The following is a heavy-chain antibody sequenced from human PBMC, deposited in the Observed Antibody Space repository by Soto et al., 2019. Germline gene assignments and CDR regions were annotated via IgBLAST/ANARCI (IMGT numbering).Heavy chain of an antibody. J-gene: IGHJ6*02. CDR1: GYTFTSYG. V-gene: IGHV1-18*01. D-gene: IGHD4-17*01. CDR3: ARVSPQVRFYYYYGMDV. CDR2: ISAYNGNT. Sequence: QVQLVQSGAEVKKPGASVKVSCKASGYTFTSYGISWVRQAPGQGLEWMGWISAYNGNTNYAQKLQGRGTMTTDTSTSTAYMELRSLRSDDTAVYYCARVSPQVRFYYYYGMDVWGQGTTVTVSS.